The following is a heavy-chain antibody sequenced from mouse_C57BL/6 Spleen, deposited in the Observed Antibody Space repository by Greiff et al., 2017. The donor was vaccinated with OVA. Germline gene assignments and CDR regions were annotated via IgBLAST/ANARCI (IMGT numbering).Heavy chain of an antibody. CDR3: ARWRGNYDYFDY. CDR2: INYDGSST. CDR1: GFTFSDYY. Sequence: EVKLMESEGGLVQPGSSMKLSCTASGFTFSDYYMAWVRQVPEKGLEWVANINYDGSSTYYLDSLKSRFIISRDNAKNILYLQMSSLKSEDTATYYCARWRGNYDYFDYWGQGTTLTVSS. D-gene: IGHD2-1*01. J-gene: IGHJ2*01. V-gene: IGHV5-16*01.